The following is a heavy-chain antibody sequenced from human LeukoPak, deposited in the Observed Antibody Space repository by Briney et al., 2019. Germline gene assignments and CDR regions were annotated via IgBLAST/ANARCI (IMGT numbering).Heavy chain of an antibody. D-gene: IGHD3-9*01. CDR2: INPNSGGT. CDR3: ARDLDHYDILTGPPD. V-gene: IGHV1-2*02. Sequence: VASVKVSCKASGYTFTGYYMHWVRQAPGQGLEWMGWINPNSGGTNYAQKFQGRVTMTRDTSISTAYMELSSLRSEDTAVYYCARDLDHYDILTGPPDWGQGTLVTVSS. J-gene: IGHJ4*02. CDR1: GYTFTGYY.